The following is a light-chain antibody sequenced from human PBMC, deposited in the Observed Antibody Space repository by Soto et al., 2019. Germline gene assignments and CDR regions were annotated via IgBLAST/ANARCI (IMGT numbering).Light chain of an antibody. Sequence: QSDLTQPTSVSGSPGQSITISCTGTSSDVGSYNLVSWYQQHPGKAPKLMIYEGSKRPSGVSNRFSGSKSGNTASLTISGLQAEDEADYYCCSYAGSNYVFGTGTKVTVL. CDR2: EGS. J-gene: IGLJ1*01. CDR3: CSYAGSNYV. V-gene: IGLV2-23*01. CDR1: SSDVGSYNL.